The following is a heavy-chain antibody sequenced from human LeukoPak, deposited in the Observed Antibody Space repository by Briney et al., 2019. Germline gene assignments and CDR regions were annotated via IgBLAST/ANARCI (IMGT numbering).Heavy chain of an antibody. D-gene: IGHD6-6*01. V-gene: IGHV4-34*01. CDR1: GGSFTAYY. CDR3: ARGCIAARPCYFDY. J-gene: IGHJ4*02. CDR2: INHSGTT. Sequence: SETLSLTCAVYGGSFTAYYWSWIRQPPGKGLEWIGEINHSGTTNYNPSLKSRVTISVDASKNQFSLKLNSVTAADTAVYYCARGCIAARPCYFDYWGQGTLVTVSS.